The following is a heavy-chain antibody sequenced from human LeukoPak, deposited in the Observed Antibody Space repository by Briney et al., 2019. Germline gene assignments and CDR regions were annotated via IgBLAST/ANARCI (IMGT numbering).Heavy chain of an antibody. V-gene: IGHV5-51*01. CDR1: GYGFTSYW. D-gene: IGHD6-13*01. CDR3: ARSSSWYSDWFDP. J-gene: IGHJ5*02. Sequence: GESLRISCKGSGYGFTSYWIGWVRQMPGKDLEWMGIIYPGDSDTRYSPSFQGQVTTSADKSISTAYLQWSSLKASDTAMYYCARSSSWYSDWFDPWGQGTLVTVSS. CDR2: IYPGDSDT.